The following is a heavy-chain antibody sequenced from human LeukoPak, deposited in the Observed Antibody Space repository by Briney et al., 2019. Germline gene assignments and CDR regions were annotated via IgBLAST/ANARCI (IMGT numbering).Heavy chain of an antibody. CDR1: GGSISGYY. D-gene: IGHD4-11*01. CDR3: ARDGLQGSIL. CDR2: IYNSGST. J-gene: IGHJ4*02. Sequence: PSETLSLTCTVSGGSISGYYWSWIRQPPGKGLEWIGYIYNSGSTTYNPSLKSRVTISVDTSKNQFSLRLRSVAAVDTAVYCCARDGLQGSILWGQGTLVTVSS. V-gene: IGHV4-59*01.